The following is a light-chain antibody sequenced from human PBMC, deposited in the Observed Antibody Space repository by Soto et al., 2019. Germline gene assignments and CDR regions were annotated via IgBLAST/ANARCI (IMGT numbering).Light chain of an antibody. CDR1: QSISSW. Sequence: DIQMTQSPSTLSASVGDRVTITCRASQSISSWLAWYQQKPGKAPKLLIYDASSLESGVPSRFSGSGSGTEFTLTISSRQPDDFATYYCQQYKSYSTFGQGTKVEIK. CDR2: DAS. J-gene: IGKJ1*01. V-gene: IGKV1-5*01. CDR3: QQYKSYST.